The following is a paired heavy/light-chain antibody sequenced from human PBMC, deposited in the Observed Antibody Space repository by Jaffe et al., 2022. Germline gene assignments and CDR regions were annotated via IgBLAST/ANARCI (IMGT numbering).Heavy chain of an antibody. CDR2: ISYDGSNK. D-gene: IGHD6-13*01. Sequence: QVQLVESGGGVVQPGRSLRLSCAASGFTFSSYGMHWVRQAPGKGLEWVAVISYDGSNKYYADSVKGRFTISRDNSKNTLYLQMNSLRAEDTAVYYCAKDSSSWSKYYYYYMDVWGKGTTVTVSS. V-gene: IGHV3-30*18. CDR3: AKDSSSWSKYYYYYMDV. J-gene: IGHJ6*03. CDR1: GFTFSSYG.
Light chain of an antibody. CDR3: QSYDSSLRGV. CDR1: SSNIGAGYD. CDR2: GNS. J-gene: IGLJ1*01. V-gene: IGLV1-40*01. Sequence: QSVLTQPPSVSGAPGQRVTISCTGSSSNIGAGYDVHWYQQLPGTAPKLLIYGNSNRPSGVPDRFSGSKSGTSASLAITGLQAEDEADYYCQSYDSSLRGVFGTGTKVTVL.